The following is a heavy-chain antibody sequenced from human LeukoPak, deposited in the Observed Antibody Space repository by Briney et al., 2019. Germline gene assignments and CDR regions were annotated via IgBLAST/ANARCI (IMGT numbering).Heavy chain of an antibody. CDR1: GGSISSGGYY. D-gene: IGHD6-13*01. CDR3: ARDGGDSSSWSWDY. Sequence: PSETLSLTCTVSGGSISSGGYYWSWIRQHPGKGLEWIGYIYYSGSTYYNPSLKSRVTISVDTSKNQFSLKLSSVTAADTAVYYCARDGGDSSSWSWDYWGQGTLVTVSS. CDR2: IYYSGST. J-gene: IGHJ4*02. V-gene: IGHV4-31*03.